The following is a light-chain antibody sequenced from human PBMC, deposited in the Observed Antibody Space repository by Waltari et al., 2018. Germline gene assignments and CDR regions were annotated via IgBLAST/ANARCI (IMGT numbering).Light chain of an antibody. V-gene: IGKV4-1*01. CDR3: QQYDSTPTWT. Sequence: DIVMTQSPDSLAVSLGARATINSKSSQSVLCRTNNKNCLAWYQQKPGQPPKLLIYWASTRESGVPDRFSGSGSGTDFTLTISSLQAEDVAVYYCQQYDSTPTWTFGQGTKVEIK. CDR2: WAS. CDR1: QSVLCRTNNKNC. J-gene: IGKJ1*01.